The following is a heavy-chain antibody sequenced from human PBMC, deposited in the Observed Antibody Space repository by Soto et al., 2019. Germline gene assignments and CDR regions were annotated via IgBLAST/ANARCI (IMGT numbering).Heavy chain of an antibody. CDR2: IIPIFGTA. CDR1: GGTFSSYA. J-gene: IGHJ6*02. CDR3: ARGPPSRSFFGVENYSYGMDV. Sequence: ASVKVSCKASGGTFSSYAISWVRQAPGQGLEWMGGIIPIFGTANYAQKFQGRVTITADESTSTAYMELTGRRSDDTAVYYCARGPPSRSFFGVENYSYGMDVWGQGTAVTVSS. V-gene: IGHV1-69*13. D-gene: IGHD3-3*01.